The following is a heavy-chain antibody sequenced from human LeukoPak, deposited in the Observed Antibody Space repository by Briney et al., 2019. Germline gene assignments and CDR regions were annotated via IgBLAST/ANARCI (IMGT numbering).Heavy chain of an antibody. CDR3: ARPDDSESFYRANHY. J-gene: IGHJ4*02. CDR1: GFSFNFYP. V-gene: IGHV3-30*04. D-gene: IGHD3-10*01. Sequence: GGPLRLSCAASGFSFNFYPMHGVRQAPGKGLEGVAVLSNDGNKKYYADSVKGRFTISRDNSNNTLSLQMNGLRVEDTAVYYCARPDDSESFYRANHYWGRGTLVTVS. CDR2: LSNDGNKK.